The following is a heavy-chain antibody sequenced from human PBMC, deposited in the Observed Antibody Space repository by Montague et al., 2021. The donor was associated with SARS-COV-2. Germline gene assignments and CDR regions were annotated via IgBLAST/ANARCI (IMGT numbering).Heavy chain of an antibody. D-gene: IGHD3-22*01. J-gene: IGHJ4*02. V-gene: IGHV4-39*01. CDR1: GGSISSSSYY. Sequence: TLSLTCTVSGGSISSSSYYWGWIRQPPGKGLEWIGSIYYSGSTYYNPSLKSRVTISVDTSKNQFSLKLSSVTAADTAVYYCARLYYYDSSGYYPEFDYWGQGTLVTVSS. CDR3: ARLYYYDSSGYYPEFDY. CDR2: IYYSGST.